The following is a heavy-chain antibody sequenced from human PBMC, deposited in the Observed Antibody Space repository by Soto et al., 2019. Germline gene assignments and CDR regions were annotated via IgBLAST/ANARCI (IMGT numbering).Heavy chain of an antibody. CDR1: GGSFSGYY. CDR3: ATNRRFDGSGSYGEIDY. V-gene: IGHV4-34*01. D-gene: IGHD3-10*01. CDR2: INHSGRS. Sequence: QVQLQQWGAGLLKPSETLSLTCAVYGGSFSGYYWSWIRQPPGKGLEWIGQINHSGRSNYNPSLKSRGTMSVDTSRNQCSLKLRSVTAADTAVYYCATNRRFDGSGSYGEIDYWGQGTLVTVSA. J-gene: IGHJ4*02.